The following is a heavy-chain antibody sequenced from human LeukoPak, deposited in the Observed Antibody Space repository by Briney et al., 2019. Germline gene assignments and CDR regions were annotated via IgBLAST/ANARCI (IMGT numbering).Heavy chain of an antibody. CDR1: GFTFSSFA. J-gene: IGHJ4*02. V-gene: IGHV3-23*01. CDR3: AKDSPSIAVAGNFDY. CDR2: ISGTGGST. D-gene: IGHD6-19*01. Sequence: GGSLRLSCAASGFTFSSFAMNWVRQAPGKGLEWVSGISGTGGSTNYADSVKGRFTISRDNSMNTLYLQMNSLRAEDTAVYYCAKDSPSIAVAGNFDYWGQGTLVTVSS.